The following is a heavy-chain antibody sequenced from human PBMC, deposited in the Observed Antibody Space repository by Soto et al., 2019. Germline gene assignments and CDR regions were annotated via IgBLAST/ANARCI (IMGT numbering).Heavy chain of an antibody. CDR1: GYTFTNYA. Sequence: QVQLVQSGAEVEKPGASVKVSCKASGYTFTNYAVHWVRQAPGQRLEWMGWTNAGNGNTRFSQHLQGRVTITRDTSARTVYMELSSLRSEDTALYYCARGHLAVVPVASWFYYMDVWGKGTTVTVSS. V-gene: IGHV1-3*01. J-gene: IGHJ6*03. CDR2: TNAGNGNT. D-gene: IGHD2-2*01. CDR3: ARGHLAVVPVASWFYYMDV.